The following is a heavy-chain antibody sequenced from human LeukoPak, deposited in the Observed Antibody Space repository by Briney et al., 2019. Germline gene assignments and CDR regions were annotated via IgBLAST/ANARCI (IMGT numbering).Heavy chain of an antibody. Sequence: SETLSLTCTVSGYSISSGYYWGWIRQPPGKGLEWIGSIYHSGSTYYNPSLKSRVTIPVDTSKNQFSLKLSSVTAADTAVYYCAREYGSGSYYDYWGQGTLVTVSS. CDR1: GYSISSGYY. J-gene: IGHJ4*02. CDR2: IYHSGST. V-gene: IGHV4-38-2*02. CDR3: AREYGSGSYYDY. D-gene: IGHD3-10*01.